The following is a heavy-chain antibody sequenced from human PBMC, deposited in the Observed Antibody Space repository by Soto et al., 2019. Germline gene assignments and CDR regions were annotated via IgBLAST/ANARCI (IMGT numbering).Heavy chain of an antibody. CDR3: ASEVGATRVSRFDP. D-gene: IGHD1-26*01. V-gene: IGHV4-34*01. Sequence: QVQLQQWGAGLLKPSETLSLTCAVYGGSFSGYYWSWIRQPPGKGLEWIGEINHSGSTNYNPSLKSRVTISVDTSKNQFSLKLSSVTAADTAVYYCASEVGATRVSRFDPWGQGTLVTVSS. CDR1: GGSFSGYY. CDR2: INHSGST. J-gene: IGHJ5*02.